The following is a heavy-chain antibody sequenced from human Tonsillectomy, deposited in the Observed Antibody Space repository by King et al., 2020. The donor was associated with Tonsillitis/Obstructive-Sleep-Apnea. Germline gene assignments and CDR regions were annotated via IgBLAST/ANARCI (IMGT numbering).Heavy chain of an antibody. CDR2: ISYDGSNK. CDR1: GFTFSSYA. CDR3: TREVYDFWSGHNPYYYCYGMDV. V-gene: IGHV3-30*04. D-gene: IGHD3-3*01. J-gene: IGHJ6*02. Sequence: VQLVESGGGVVQPGRSLRFSCAASGFTFSSYAMHWVRQAPGKGLEWVAVISYDGSNKYYADSVKGRFTISRDNSKNTLYLHMNSLRAEDTAVHYCTREVYDFWSGHNPYYYCYGMDVWGQGTTVTVS.